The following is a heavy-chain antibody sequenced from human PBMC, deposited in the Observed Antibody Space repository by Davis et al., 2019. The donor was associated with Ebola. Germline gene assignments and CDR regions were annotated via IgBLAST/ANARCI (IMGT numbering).Heavy chain of an antibody. D-gene: IGHD6-13*01. CDR2: IIPIFGTA. CDR3: ARVLAAAGTD. V-gene: IGHV1-69*13. J-gene: IGHJ4*02. CDR1: GYTFTSYY. Sequence: SVKVSCKASGYTFTSYYMHWVRQAPGQGLEWMGGIIPIFGTANYAQKFQGRVTITADESTSTAYMELRSLRSDDTAVYYCARVLAAAGTDWGQGTLVTVSS.